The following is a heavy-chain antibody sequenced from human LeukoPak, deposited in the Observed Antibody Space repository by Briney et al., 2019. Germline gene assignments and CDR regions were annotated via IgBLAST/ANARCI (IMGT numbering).Heavy chain of an antibody. CDR3: AKDPAYYDFWSGYFDY. Sequence: AGSLRLSCAASGFTFSSYAMHWVRQAPGKGLEWVAVISYDGSNKYYADSVKGRFTISRDNSKNTLYLQMNSLRAEDTAVYYCAKDPAYYDFWSGYFDYWGQGTLVTVSS. D-gene: IGHD3-3*01. CDR2: ISYDGSNK. V-gene: IGHV3-30-3*01. CDR1: GFTFSSYA. J-gene: IGHJ4*02.